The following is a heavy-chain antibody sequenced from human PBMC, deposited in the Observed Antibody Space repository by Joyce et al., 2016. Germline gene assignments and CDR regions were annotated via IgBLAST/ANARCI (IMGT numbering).Heavy chain of an antibody. V-gene: IGHV1-69*12. CDR2: IVPFLGAA. CDR1: GGAFSNFT. CDR3: ARGGTSSDHYFFYTLDV. J-gene: IGHJ6*02. D-gene: IGHD1-14*01. Sequence: QVLLVQSGATVKRPGSSLRVSCKSSGGAFSNFTVNWVRQAPGQRLVWMGGIVPFLGAAKYEEHFQGRVTLTADLSTRTAYMELSSLTSADTAVYYCARGGTSSDHYFFYTLDVWGPGTTVIVSS.